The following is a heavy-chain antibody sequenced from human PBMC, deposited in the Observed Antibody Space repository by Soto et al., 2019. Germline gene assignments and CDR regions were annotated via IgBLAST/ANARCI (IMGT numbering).Heavy chain of an antibody. CDR1: GFIFSGYA. Sequence: GGSLRLSCAASGFIFSGYAMHWVRQAPGKGLNWVAVISYDGNTKYYADSVKGRFTVSRDNSKNTLYVQMNNLRAEDTAVYYCARERSRDYDSSGYTRVYYGMDVWGQGTTVTVSS. CDR3: ARERSRDYDSSGYTRVYYGMDV. J-gene: IGHJ6*02. CDR2: ISYDGNTK. D-gene: IGHD3-22*01. V-gene: IGHV3-30-3*01.